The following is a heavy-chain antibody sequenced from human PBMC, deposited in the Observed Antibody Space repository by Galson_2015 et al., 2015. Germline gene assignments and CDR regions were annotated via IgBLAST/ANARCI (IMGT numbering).Heavy chain of an antibody. CDR2: TYYRSKWYN. J-gene: IGHJ6*02. CDR1: GDSVSSNSAA. CDR3: ARGLWGYCSGGSCYAKPPYYYYGMDV. V-gene: IGHV6-1*01. D-gene: IGHD2-15*01. Sequence: CAISGDSVSSNSAAWNWIRQSPSRGLEWLGRTYYRSKWYNDYAVSVKSRITINPDTSKNQFSLQLNSVTPEDTAVYYCARGLWGYCSGGSCYAKPPYYYYGMDVWGQGTTVTVSS.